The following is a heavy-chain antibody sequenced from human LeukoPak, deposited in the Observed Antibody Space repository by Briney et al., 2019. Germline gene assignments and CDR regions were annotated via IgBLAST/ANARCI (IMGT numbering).Heavy chain of an antibody. CDR3: ARDSSGSFDYYYYYMDV. J-gene: IGHJ6*03. D-gene: IGHD3-22*01. Sequence: ASVKVSRKASGYTFTGQYIHWVRQAPGQGLEWMGWINPNSGGTKYAQKFLGRVTMTRDTSISTAYMELSRLRSDDTAMYYCARDSSGSFDYYYYYMDVWGKGTTVTVSS. CDR2: INPNSGGT. CDR1: GYTFTGQY. V-gene: IGHV1-2*02.